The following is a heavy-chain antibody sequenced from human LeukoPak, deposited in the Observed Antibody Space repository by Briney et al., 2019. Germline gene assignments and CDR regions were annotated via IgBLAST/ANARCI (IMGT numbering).Heavy chain of an antibody. Sequence: PGGSLRLSCAASGFTVSSNYMSWVRQAPGRGLEWVSVIYSGGSTYYADSVKGRFTISRDNSKNTLFLQMNSLRAGDTAVYYCARVTVTMVDYWGQGTLVTVSS. CDR3: ARVTVTMVDY. CDR1: GFTVSSNY. D-gene: IGHD3-10*01. CDR2: IYSGGST. V-gene: IGHV3-66*01. J-gene: IGHJ4*02.